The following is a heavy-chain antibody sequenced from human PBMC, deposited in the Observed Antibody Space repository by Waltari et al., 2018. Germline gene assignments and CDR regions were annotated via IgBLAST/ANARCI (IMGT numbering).Heavy chain of an antibody. CDR2: IYSGGST. CDR1: GFTFSSYA. D-gene: IGHD3-3*01. J-gene: IGHJ3*02. V-gene: IGHV3-23*03. Sequence: EVQLLESGGGLVQPGGSLRLSCAASGFTFSSYAMSWVRQAPGKGLEWVSVIYSGGSTYYADSVKGRFTISRDNSKNTLYLQMNSLRAEDTAVYYCAKDLELGYGAPDAFDIWGQGTMVTVSS. CDR3: AKDLELGYGAPDAFDI.